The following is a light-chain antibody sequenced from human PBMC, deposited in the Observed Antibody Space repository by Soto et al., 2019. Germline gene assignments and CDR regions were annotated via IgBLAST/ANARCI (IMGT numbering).Light chain of an antibody. CDR1: QSISTY. Sequence: DILMTQSPSSLSASVGDRVTITCRASQSISTYLHWYQQKPGKAPNLLIYAASTLRSGVPSRFSGSGSGTDFTLTISSLQPEDFATYFCQHGYSTPLTFGGGTKLDIK. J-gene: IGKJ4*01. CDR3: QHGYSTPLT. CDR2: AAS. V-gene: IGKV1-39*01.